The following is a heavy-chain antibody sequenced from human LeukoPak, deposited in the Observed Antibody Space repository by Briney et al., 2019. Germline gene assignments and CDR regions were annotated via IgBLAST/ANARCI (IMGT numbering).Heavy chain of an antibody. CDR1: GFTVSDYS. CDR2: ISGSGSYT. J-gene: IGHJ4*02. CDR3: AKRRYDSSGHFDS. Sequence: PGGSLRLSCAASGFTVSDYSMSWVRQAPGKGLEWVSAISGSGSYTDYADSVKGRFTISNDNSKNTLYMRMSSLRAEDTAVYYCAKRRYDSSGHFDSWGQGTLVTVSS. V-gene: IGHV3-23*01. D-gene: IGHD3-22*01.